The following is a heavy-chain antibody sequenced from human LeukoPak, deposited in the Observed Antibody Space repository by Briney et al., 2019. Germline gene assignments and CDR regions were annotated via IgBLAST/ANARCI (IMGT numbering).Heavy chain of an antibody. V-gene: IGHV3-74*01. CDR2: IKSDGRT. Sequence: GRSLRPSCAASGFTLSSYWMHWVRQAPRKGLGWVSRIKSDGRTNYADSVKGRFTISRDNAKNTVSLQMNSLRAEDTGVYYCARAPSEIGGYYPEYFRHWGQGTLVIVSS. D-gene: IGHD3-22*01. J-gene: IGHJ1*01. CDR3: ARAPSEIGGYYPEYFRH. CDR1: GFTLSSYW.